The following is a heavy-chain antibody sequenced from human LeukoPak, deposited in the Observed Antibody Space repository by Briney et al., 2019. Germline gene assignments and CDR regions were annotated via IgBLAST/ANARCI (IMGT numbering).Heavy chain of an antibody. CDR1: GFTFSTYW. J-gene: IGHJ4*02. Sequence: PGGSLRLSCAVSGFTFSTYWMHWVRQVAGKGLVWVSRINTDGSSTSYADSVKGRFTISRDNAKNTLYLQMNSLRVEDTAVYYCAKAAGCTSTSCYRGPYLDYWGQGTLVTVSS. CDR2: INTDGSST. D-gene: IGHD2-2*02. V-gene: IGHV3-74*01. CDR3: AKAAGCTSTSCYRGPYLDY.